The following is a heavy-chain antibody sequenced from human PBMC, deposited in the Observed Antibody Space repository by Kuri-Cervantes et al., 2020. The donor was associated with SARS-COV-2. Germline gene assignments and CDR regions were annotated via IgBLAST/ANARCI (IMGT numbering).Heavy chain of an antibody. CDR1: EYTFTSYW. CDR2: IYPGDSDT. CDR3: SRREDTAMFCFDY. V-gene: IGHV5-51*01. D-gene: IGHD5-18*01. Sequence: KVSCKGSEYTFTSYWIGWVRQMPGKGLEWMGIIYPGDSDTRYSPSFQGQVSISADKSISTAYLQWSSLKASDTAMYYCSRREDTAMFCFDYWGQGTLVTVSS. J-gene: IGHJ4*02.